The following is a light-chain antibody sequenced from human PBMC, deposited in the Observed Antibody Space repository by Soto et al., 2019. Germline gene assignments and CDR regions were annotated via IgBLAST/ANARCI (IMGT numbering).Light chain of an antibody. J-gene: IGLJ2*01. CDR1: SSNIGAGYN. CDR3: QSYDSSLSGVV. V-gene: IGLV1-40*01. CDR2: ANS. Sequence: QSVLTQPPSVSGAPGQRVTISCTGSSSNIGAGYNVHWYQQLLGTAPKLLIYANSNRPSGVPDRFSGSKSGTSASLAITGLQAEDEADYYCQSYDSSLSGVVFGGGTKLTVL.